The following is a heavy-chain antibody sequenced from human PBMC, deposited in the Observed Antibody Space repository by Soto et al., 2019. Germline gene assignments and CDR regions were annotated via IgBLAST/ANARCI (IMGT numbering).Heavy chain of an antibody. Sequence: ASAKVTCKACGYALSSYCISWVRQATGQGLEWMGWISGYNGNTNYAPNFQGRVTMTTDTSTATVYMELRSLRSDDTAMYYCARDREPIVVVPAAADYGMDVWGQGTTVTVSS. CDR1: GYALSSYC. CDR2: ISGYNGNT. CDR3: ARDREPIVVVPAAADYGMDV. V-gene: IGHV1-18*01. D-gene: IGHD2-2*01. J-gene: IGHJ6*02.